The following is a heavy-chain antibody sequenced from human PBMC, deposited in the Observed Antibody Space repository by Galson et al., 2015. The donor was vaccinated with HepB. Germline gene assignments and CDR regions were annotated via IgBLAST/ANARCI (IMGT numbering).Heavy chain of an antibody. Sequence: SLRLSCAASGFTFSSYTMNWVRQAPGKGLESVSYISSTGTTMYYADSATGRFTIFRDNAQYSLYLQMNSLRAEDTAVYYCARVYFGSGGSSAYWYFDLLGRGALVTVSS. CDR2: ISSTGTTM. J-gene: IGHJ2*01. CDR1: GFTFSSYT. D-gene: IGHD3-10*01. CDR3: ARVYFGSGGSSAYWYFDL. V-gene: IGHV3-48*01.